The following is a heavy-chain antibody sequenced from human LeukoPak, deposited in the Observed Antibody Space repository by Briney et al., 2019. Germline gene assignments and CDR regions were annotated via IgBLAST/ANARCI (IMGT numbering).Heavy chain of an antibody. CDR2: IYPGDSDT. D-gene: IGHD4-17*01. V-gene: IGHV5-51*01. Sequence: GESLKISCKGSGYKFNAYWIAWVRQMPGKGLEWMGIIYPGDSDTRYSPSLQGQVTISADKSISTAYLQWSSLKASDTAMYYCARHAGRVTTVDYWGLGTLVTVSS. J-gene: IGHJ4*02. CDR1: GYKFNAYW. CDR3: ARHAGRVTTVDY.